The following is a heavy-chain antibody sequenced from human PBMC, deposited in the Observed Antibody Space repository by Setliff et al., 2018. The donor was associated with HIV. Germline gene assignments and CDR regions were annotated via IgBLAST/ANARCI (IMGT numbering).Heavy chain of an antibody. CDR3: AKGSGFHDY. D-gene: IGHD6-19*01. Sequence: ASVKVSCKTFGYSFTAYQMHWLRQAPGQGLEWMGRINRDNGGIDYAQKFQGRVTVTRDTSINTAYMELSSLRADDTAVYYCAKGSGFHDYWGQGTRVTVSS. CDR1: GYSFTAYQ. V-gene: IGHV1-2*06. CDR2: INRDNGGI. J-gene: IGHJ4*02.